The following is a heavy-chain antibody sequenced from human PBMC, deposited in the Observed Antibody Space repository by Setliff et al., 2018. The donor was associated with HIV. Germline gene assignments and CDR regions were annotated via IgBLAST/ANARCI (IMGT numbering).Heavy chain of an antibody. D-gene: IGHD3-10*01. CDR1: GGTFRRSA. Sequence: ASVKVSCKASGGTFRRSAVSWVRQVPGRGLEWMGGIIPMFGTTNFAQKFQDRVTITADESTSTVYMELSSLRSEDTAVYYCATAGEMATIGYYYYYMGVWGEGTTVTVS. CDR3: ATAGEMATIGYYYYYMGV. V-gene: IGHV1-69*13. CDR2: IIPMFGTT. J-gene: IGHJ6*03.